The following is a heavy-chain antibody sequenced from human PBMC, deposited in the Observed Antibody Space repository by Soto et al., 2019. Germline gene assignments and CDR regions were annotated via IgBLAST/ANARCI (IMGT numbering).Heavy chain of an antibody. Sequence: EVQLLESGGGLVEPGGSLRLSCAASGFTFRSYAMTWVRQAPGKGLEWVSYTGGGGVSTYYADSVKGRFTSSRDDSKNTLYLHMNSLRAEDTVLYYCAKIVGGGSHHDAFDIWGQGTMVTVSS. D-gene: IGHD2-15*01. V-gene: IGHV3-23*01. CDR1: GFTFRSYA. CDR2: TGGGGVST. CDR3: AKIVGGGSHHDAFDI. J-gene: IGHJ3*02.